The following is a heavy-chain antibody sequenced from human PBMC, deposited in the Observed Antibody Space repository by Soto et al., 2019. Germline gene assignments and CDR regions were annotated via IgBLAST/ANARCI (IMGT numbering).Heavy chain of an antibody. Sequence: PSETLSLTCAVYGGSFSGYYWSWIRQPPGKGLEWIGEINHSGSTNYNPSLKSRVTISVDTSNNHFSLKLSSVTAADTAVYYCARGLSPYYYVSTFDPWGQGTLVTVSS. CDR3: ARGLSPYYYVSTFDP. CDR1: GGSFSGYY. J-gene: IGHJ5*02. D-gene: IGHD3-10*01. CDR2: INHSGST. V-gene: IGHV4-34*01.